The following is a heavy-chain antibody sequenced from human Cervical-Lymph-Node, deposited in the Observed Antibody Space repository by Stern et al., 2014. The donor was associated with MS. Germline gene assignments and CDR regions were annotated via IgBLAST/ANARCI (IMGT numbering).Heavy chain of an antibody. CDR1: GGTFRTQA. J-gene: IGHJ6*02. CDR2: IIPIFGTP. Sequence: QVQLVQSGAEVKKPGSSVKASCKASGGTFRTQAINWVRQAPGQGLEWVGGIIPIFGTPTYAQKVQDRVTITADESTSTAYMDLSGLRSEDTAVYYCATPSTVTVGGMDVWGQGTTVTVSS. V-gene: IGHV1-69*01. CDR3: ATPSTVTVGGMDV. D-gene: IGHD4-17*01.